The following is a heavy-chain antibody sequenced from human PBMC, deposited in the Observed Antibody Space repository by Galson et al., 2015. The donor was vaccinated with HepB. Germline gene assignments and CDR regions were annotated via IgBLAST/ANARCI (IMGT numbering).Heavy chain of an antibody. CDR1: GDSVSSNSAA. J-gene: IGHJ4*02. CDR3: GRLSHASFPV. Sequence: CAISGDSVSSNSAAWHWIRQSPSRGLEWLGRTYYRSKWYTNYAVSVKSRITINSDTSKNQFSLQLNSVTPEDTAVYYCGRLSHASFPVWDQGTLVTVSS. CDR2: TYYRSKWYT. D-gene: IGHD2-2*01. V-gene: IGHV6-1*01.